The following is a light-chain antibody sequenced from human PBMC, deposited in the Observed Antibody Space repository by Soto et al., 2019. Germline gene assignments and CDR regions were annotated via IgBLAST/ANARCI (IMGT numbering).Light chain of an antibody. CDR1: QSINNN. CDR2: GAS. V-gene: IGKV3-15*01. CDR3: QQYNNWPLT. J-gene: IGKJ4*01. Sequence: EIVMTQSPATLSVSPGERATLSCRASQSINNNLAWYQQKPGQGPSLLIYGASSRATGIPARFSGSGSGTGFTLTISSLQSEDFAIYYCQQYNNWPLTFGGGTKVEIK.